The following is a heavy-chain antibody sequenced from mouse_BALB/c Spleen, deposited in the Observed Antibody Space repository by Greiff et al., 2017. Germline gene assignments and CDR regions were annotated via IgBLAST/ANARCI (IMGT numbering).Heavy chain of an antibody. D-gene: IGHD2-14*01. V-gene: IGHV5-6*01. CDR1: GFTFSSYG. Sequence: EVQRVESGGDLVKPGGSLKLSCAASGFTFSSYGMSWVRQTPDKRLEWVATISSGGSYTYYPDSVKGRFTISRDNAKNTLYLQMSSLKSEDTAMYYCASHRYDGWFAYWGQGTLVTVSA. J-gene: IGHJ3*01. CDR3: ASHRYDGWFAY. CDR2: ISSGGSYT.